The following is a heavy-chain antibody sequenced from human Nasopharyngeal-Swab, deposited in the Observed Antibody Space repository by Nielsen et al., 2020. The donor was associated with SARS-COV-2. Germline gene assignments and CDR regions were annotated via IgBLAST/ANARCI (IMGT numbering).Heavy chain of an antibody. CDR2: IKSKTDGGTT. CDR3: TTDRNTYYDILTGYHEYPDY. V-gene: IGHV3-15*01. CDR1: GFTFSNAW. D-gene: IGHD3-9*01. Sequence: GGSLRLSCAASGFTFSNAWMSWVRQAPGKGLEWVGRIKSKTDGGTTDYAAPVKGRFTISRDDSKNTLYLQMNSLKTEDTAAYYCTTDRNTYYDILTGYHEYPDYWGQGTLVTVSS. J-gene: IGHJ4*02.